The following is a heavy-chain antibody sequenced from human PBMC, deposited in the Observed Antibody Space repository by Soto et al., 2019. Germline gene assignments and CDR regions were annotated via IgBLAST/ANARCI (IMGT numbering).Heavy chain of an antibody. Sequence: QVQLVQSGAEVKKPGSSVKVSCKASGGTFSSYAISWVRQAPGQGLEWMGGIIPIFGTANYAQKFQGRVTITADESTSTAYMELSSLRSEDTAVYYCARMFPEFNDCISTSCPPPYYYYGMDVWGQGTTVTVSS. CDR3: ARMFPEFNDCISTSCPPPYYYYGMDV. V-gene: IGHV1-69*12. J-gene: IGHJ6*02. D-gene: IGHD2-2*01. CDR1: GGTFSSYA. CDR2: IIPIFGTA.